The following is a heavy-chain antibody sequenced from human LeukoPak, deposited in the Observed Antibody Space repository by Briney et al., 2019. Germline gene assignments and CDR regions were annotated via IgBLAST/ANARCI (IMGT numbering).Heavy chain of an antibody. CDR2: INHSGST. Sequence: SETLSLTCAVYGGSFSGYYWSWIRQPPGKGLEWIGEINHSGSTNYNPSLKSRVTISVDTSKNQFSLKLSSMTAADTAVYYCARVDTAMVLAVDYWGQGTLVTVPS. J-gene: IGHJ4*02. CDR3: ARVDTAMVLAVDY. V-gene: IGHV4-34*01. CDR1: GGSFSGYY. D-gene: IGHD5-18*01.